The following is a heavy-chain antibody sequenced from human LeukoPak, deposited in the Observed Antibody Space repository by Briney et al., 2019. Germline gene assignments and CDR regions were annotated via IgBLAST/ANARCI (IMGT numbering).Heavy chain of an antibody. V-gene: IGHV1-2*02. J-gene: IGHJ4*02. CDR1: GYTFTGYY. D-gene: IGHD3-10*01. Sequence: GASVKVSCKPSGYTFTGYYMHWVRPAPGQGLEWVGWINPNSGGTNYAQKFQGRVTMTRDTSISTPYMELSRLRSDDTAVYYCARDLRYYYGSGSYGLSDYWGQGTLVTVSS. CDR3: ARDLRYYYGSGSYGLSDY. CDR2: INPNSGGT.